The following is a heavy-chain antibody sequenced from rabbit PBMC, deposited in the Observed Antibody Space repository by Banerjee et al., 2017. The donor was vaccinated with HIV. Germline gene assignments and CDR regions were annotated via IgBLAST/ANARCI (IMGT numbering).Heavy chain of an antibody. J-gene: IGHJ6*01. D-gene: IGHD6-1*01. CDR1: GLDFSSSYW. V-gene: IGHV1S45*01. CDR2: IDAGSSDTT. Sequence: QEQLEESGGDLVQPEGSLTLTCKASGLDFSSSYWICWVRQAPGKGLEWSACIDAGSSDTTWYATWAKGRFTLSKTPSTTVTLQMTSLTAADTATYFCARERYAGYCYATNGMDLWGPGTLVTVS. CDR3: ARERYAGYCYATNGMDL.